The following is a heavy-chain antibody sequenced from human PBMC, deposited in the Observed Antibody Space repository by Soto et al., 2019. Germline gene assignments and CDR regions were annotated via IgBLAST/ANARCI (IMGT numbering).Heavy chain of an antibody. CDR1: GGTFSSYA. J-gene: IGHJ4*02. CDR2: IIPIFGTA. Sequence: ASVKVSCKASGGTFSSYAMSWVRQAPGQGLEWMGGIIPIFGTANYAQKFQGRVTITADESTSTAYMELSSLRSEDTAVYYCASAARPITTFDYWGQGTLVTAPQ. V-gene: IGHV1-69*13. CDR3: ASAARPITTFDY. D-gene: IGHD6-6*01.